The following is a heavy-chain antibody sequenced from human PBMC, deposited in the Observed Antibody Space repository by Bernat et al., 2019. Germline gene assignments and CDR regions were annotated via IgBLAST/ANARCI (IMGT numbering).Heavy chain of an antibody. J-gene: IGHJ6*02. CDR1: GFTFSSYS. V-gene: IGHV3-21*01. CDR2: ISSSSSYI. Sequence: EVQLVESGGGLVKPGGSLRLSCAASGFTFSSYSMNWVRQAPGKGLEWVSSISSSSSYIYYADSVKGRFTISRDNAKNSLYLQMNSLRDEDTAVYYCARDYYGSGSYYYYYGMDVWGQGTTVTVSS. CDR3: ARDYYGSGSYYYYYGMDV. D-gene: IGHD3-10*01.